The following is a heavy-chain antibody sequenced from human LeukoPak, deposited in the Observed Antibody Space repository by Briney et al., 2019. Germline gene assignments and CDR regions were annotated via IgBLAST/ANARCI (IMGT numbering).Heavy chain of an antibody. Sequence: GESLKISCKGSGYSFTSYWIGWVRQMPGKGLEWMGINYPGDSDTRYSPSFQGQVTISADKSIRTAYLQWSSLRASDTAMYYCARQNLDTAMVTIDYWGQGTLVTVSS. V-gene: IGHV5-51*01. CDR1: GYSFTSYW. CDR2: NYPGDSDT. D-gene: IGHD5-18*01. CDR3: ARQNLDTAMVTIDY. J-gene: IGHJ4*02.